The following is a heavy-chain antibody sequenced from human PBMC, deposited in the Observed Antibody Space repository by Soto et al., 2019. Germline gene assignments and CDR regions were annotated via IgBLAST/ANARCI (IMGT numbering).Heavy chain of an antibody. CDR2: ISYDGSNK. CDR1: GFTFSSYG. J-gene: IGHJ4*02. CDR3: AKDSLGTTVTSMFDY. V-gene: IGHV3-30*18. D-gene: IGHD4-17*01. Sequence: QVQLVESGGGVVQPGRSLRLSCAASGFTFSSYGMHWVRQAPGKGLEWVAVISYDGSNKYYADSVKGRFTISRDNSKNTLYLQMNSLRAEDTAVYYCAKDSLGTTVTSMFDYWGQGTLVTVSS.